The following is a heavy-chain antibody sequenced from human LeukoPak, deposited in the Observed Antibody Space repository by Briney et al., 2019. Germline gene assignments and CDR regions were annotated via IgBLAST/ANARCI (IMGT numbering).Heavy chain of an antibody. CDR2: ISSSSSYI. D-gene: IGHD3-10*01. V-gene: IGHV3-21*01. J-gene: IGHJ6*02. CDR3: ARENTYYYGSGSYFGTYYYYGMDV. CDR1: GFTFSSYS. Sequence: GGSLRLSCAASGFTFSSYSMNWVRQAPGKGLEWVSSISSSSSYIYYADSVKGRFTISRDNAKNSLYLQMDSLRAEDTAVYYCARENTYYYGSGSYFGTYYYYGMDVWGQGTTVTVSS.